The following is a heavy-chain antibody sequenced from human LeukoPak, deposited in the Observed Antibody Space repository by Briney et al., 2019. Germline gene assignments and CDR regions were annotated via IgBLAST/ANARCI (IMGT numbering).Heavy chain of an antibody. Sequence: SETLSLTCTVSGGSISSYYWSWIRQPPGKGLEWIGYIYYSGSTNYNPSLKSRVTISVDTSKNQLSLKLSSVTAADTAVYYCARHRHYDSSGYYYLDYWGQGALITVSS. CDR1: GGSISSYY. J-gene: IGHJ4*02. V-gene: IGHV4-59*08. CDR3: ARHRHYDSSGYYYLDY. D-gene: IGHD3-22*01. CDR2: IYYSGST.